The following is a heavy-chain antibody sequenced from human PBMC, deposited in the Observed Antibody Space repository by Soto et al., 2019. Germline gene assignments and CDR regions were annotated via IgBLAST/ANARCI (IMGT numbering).Heavy chain of an antibody. Sequence: KPSETLSLTCTVSGGSISSYYWSWIRQPPGKGLEWIGYIYYSGSTNYNPPLKSRVTISVDTSKNQFSLKLSSVTAADTAVYYCASSAPYYYDSSGHKYFQHWGQGTLVTVSS. CDR1: GGSISSYY. CDR3: ASSAPYYYDSSGHKYFQH. J-gene: IGHJ1*01. CDR2: IYYSGST. D-gene: IGHD3-22*01. V-gene: IGHV4-59*01.